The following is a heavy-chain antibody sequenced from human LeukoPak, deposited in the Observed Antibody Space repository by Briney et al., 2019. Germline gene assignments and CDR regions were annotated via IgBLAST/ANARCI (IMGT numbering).Heavy chain of an antibody. V-gene: IGHV1-69*06. CDR3: ARDAYSSGPEYFQH. J-gene: IGHJ1*01. D-gene: IGHD6-19*01. CDR2: IIPIFGTA. CDR1: GGTFSRYA. Sequence: AASVKVSCKASGGTFSRYAISWVRQAPGQGLEWMGGIIPIFGTANYAQKFQGRVTITADKSTSTAYMELSSLRSEDTAVYYCARDAYSSGPEYFQHWGQGTLVTVSS.